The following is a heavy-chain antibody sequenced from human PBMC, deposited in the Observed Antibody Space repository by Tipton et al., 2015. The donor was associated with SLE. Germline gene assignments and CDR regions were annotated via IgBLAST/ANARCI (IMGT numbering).Heavy chain of an antibody. CDR3: ARGGTEYPFDF. D-gene: IGHD2-2*01. J-gene: IGHJ3*01. CDR1: DYSITSGYF. CDR2: ISHSGRT. Sequence: TLSLTCTVSDYSITSGYFWGWLRQTPGRGLEWIGSISHSGRTYYNPSLKSRVTISLNKSKNQFSLNLSSVTAAGTAVYYCARGGTEYPFDFWGQGTMVTVSS. V-gene: IGHV4-38-2*02.